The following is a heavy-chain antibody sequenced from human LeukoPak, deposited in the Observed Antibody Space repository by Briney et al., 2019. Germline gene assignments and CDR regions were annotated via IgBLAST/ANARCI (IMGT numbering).Heavy chain of an antibody. D-gene: IGHD3-3*01. V-gene: IGHV1-8*01. CDR1: GYTFTRYD. CDR3: ARVGYDFWSGYYSYYYYYMDV. Sequence: ASVKVPCKASGYTFTRYDINWVRQATGQGLEWMGWMNPNSGNTGYAQKFQGRVTMTRNTSISTAYMELSSLRSEDTAVYYCARVGYDFWSGYYSYYYYYMDVWGKGTTVTVSS. CDR2: MNPNSGNT. J-gene: IGHJ6*03.